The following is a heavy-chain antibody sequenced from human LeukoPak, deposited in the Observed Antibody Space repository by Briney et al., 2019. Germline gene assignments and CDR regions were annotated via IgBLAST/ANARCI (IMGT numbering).Heavy chain of an antibody. CDR2: INAGNGNT. V-gene: IGHV1-3*03. Sequence: ASVKVSCKASGYTFTSYAMHWVRQAPGQRLEWMGWINAGNGNTKYSQEFQGRVTMTRNTSISTAYMELSSLRSEDTAVYYCATLVDTAMVGFDYWGQGTLVTVSS. D-gene: IGHD5-18*01. J-gene: IGHJ4*02. CDR1: GYTFTSYA. CDR3: ATLVDTAMVGFDY.